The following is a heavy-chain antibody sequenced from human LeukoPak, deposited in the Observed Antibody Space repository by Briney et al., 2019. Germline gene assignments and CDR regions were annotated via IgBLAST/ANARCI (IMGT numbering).Heavy chain of an antibody. J-gene: IGHJ4*02. CDR2: IRSTANGYAT. CDR3: TGNYYGSGSYADFDY. V-gene: IGHV3-73*01. CDR1: GFTFSGSA. Sequence: GGPLRLSCAASGFTFSGSALHWVRQASGKGLEWVGRIRSTANGYATAYAASVKGSFTISRDESKNTAYLQMDSLKTEDTAVCYCTGNYYGSGSYADFDYWGQGTLVTVSS. D-gene: IGHD3-10*01.